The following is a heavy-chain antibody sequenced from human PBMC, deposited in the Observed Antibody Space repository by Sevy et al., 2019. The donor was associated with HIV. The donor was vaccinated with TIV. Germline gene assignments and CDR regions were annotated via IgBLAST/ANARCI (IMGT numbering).Heavy chain of an antibody. V-gene: IGHV3-30-3*01. J-gene: IGHJ3*02. CDR3: ARFQSITMVRGVIITDDAFDI. CDR2: ISYDGSNK. D-gene: IGHD3-10*01. Sequence: GGSLRLSCAASGFTFSSYAMHWVRQAPGKGLEWVAVISYDGSNKYYANSVKGQFTISRDNSKNTLYLQMNSLRAEDTAVYYCARFQSITMVRGVIITDDAFDIWGQGTMVTVSS. CDR1: GFTFSSYA.